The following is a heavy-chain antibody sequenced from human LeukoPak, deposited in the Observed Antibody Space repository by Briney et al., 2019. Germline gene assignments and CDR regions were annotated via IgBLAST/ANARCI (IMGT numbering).Heavy chain of an antibody. CDR2: IYITGST. V-gene: IGHV4-61*02. CDR1: GDSIRSGSFH. J-gene: IGHJ1*01. CDR3: AKSWGYAANSLHIQH. D-gene: IGHD4-23*01. Sequence: SETLSLTCSVSGDSIRSGSFHWNWIRQPAGKGLEWIGRIYITGSTDYNPSLKSRVTMSVDTSNNQFSLKLTSVTAADTAVYYCAKSWGYAANSLHIQHWCQGARVIVSA.